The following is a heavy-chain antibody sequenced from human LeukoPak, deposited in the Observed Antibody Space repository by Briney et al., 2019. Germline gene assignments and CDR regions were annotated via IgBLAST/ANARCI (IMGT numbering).Heavy chain of an antibody. D-gene: IGHD3-9*01. J-gene: IGHJ4*02. Sequence: ASVKVSCKASGYTFTGYYIHWVRQAPGQGLQWMGRINPNSGGTNYAQNFQGRVTMTRDTSISTAYMELSSLRSDDTAVYYCARVRSRGRYFDWLLGDYWGQGTLVTVSS. CDR1: GYTFTGYY. CDR2: INPNSGGT. CDR3: ARVRSRGRYFDWLLGDY. V-gene: IGHV1-2*06.